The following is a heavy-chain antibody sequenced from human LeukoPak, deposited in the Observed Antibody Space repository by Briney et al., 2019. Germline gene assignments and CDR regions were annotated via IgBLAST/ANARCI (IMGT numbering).Heavy chain of an antibody. Sequence: PGGSLRLSCAASGFTFSTYNMKWVRQAPGKGLEWVSYISSSSGTIYYADSVKGRFTISRDNAKNSLYLQMNGLRDEDTAVYYCARDQSDYYGSGSYSEGSYWGQGTLVTVSS. D-gene: IGHD3-10*01. CDR3: ARDQSDYYGSGSYSEGSY. V-gene: IGHV3-48*02. J-gene: IGHJ4*02. CDR1: GFTFSTYN. CDR2: ISSSSGTI.